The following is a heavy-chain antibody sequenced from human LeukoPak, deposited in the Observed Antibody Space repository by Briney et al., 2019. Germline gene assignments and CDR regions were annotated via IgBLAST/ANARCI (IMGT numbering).Heavy chain of an antibody. D-gene: IGHD3-22*01. J-gene: IGHJ4*02. V-gene: IGHV3-48*04. CDR2: ISISGSSR. CDR3: ARGGIPHYSDNTGYFFGQF. Sequence: PGGSLRLSCAASGFSFSTHSMTWVRLAPGKGLEWLSFISISGSSRHYADSVKGRFTISRDDAENSVYLQMNSPRTEDTAVYYCARGGIPHYSDNTGYFFGQFWGQGTRVTVSS. CDR1: GFSFSTHS.